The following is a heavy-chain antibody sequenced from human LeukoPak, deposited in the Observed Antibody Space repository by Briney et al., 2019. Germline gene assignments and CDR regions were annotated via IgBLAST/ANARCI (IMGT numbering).Heavy chain of an antibody. J-gene: IGHJ3*02. V-gene: IGHV3-21*01. D-gene: IGHD2-15*01. CDR3: ARVGCSGGSCPHGI. Sequence: GGSLRLFCAASGFTFSSYSMNWVRQAPGKGLEWGSSISSSSSYKYYADSVKGRFTISRDNAKNSLYLQMNSLRAEDTAGYYWARVGCSGGSCPHGIWGQGTMVTVSS. CDR1: GFTFSSYS. CDR2: ISSSSSYK.